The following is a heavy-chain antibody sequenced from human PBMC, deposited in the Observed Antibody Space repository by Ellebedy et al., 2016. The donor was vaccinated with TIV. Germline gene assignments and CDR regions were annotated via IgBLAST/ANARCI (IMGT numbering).Heavy chain of an antibody. D-gene: IGHD3-3*01. Sequence: SETLSLTCAVSGGSISSSNWWSWVRQPPGKGLEWIGEIYHSGSTNYNPSLKSRVTISVDKSKNQFSLRLTSVTAADTAGYYCARDPLRFLEWLPRNSLRRCFDLWGRGTLVTVSS. V-gene: IGHV4-4*02. CDR2: IYHSGST. J-gene: IGHJ2*01. CDR1: GGSISSSNW. CDR3: ARDPLRFLEWLPRNSLRRCFDL.